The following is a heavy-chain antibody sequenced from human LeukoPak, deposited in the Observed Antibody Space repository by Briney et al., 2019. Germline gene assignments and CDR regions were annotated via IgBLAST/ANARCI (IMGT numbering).Heavy chain of an antibody. V-gene: IGHV3-9*01. J-gene: IGHJ4*02. CDR1: GFTFSRFA. Sequence: PGGSLRLSCAASGFTFSRFAMSWVRQAPGKGLEWVSGISWNSGSIGYADSVKGRSTISRDNAKNSLYLQMNSPRAEDTALYYCAKDSKYSSSWYYFDYWGQGTLVTVSS. CDR3: AKDSKYSSSWYYFDY. D-gene: IGHD6-13*01. CDR2: ISWNSGSI.